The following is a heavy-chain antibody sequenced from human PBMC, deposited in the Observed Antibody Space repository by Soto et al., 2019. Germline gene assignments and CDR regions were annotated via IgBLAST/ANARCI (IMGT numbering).Heavy chain of an antibody. CDR3: ARATCSGGSCYLAQYRDYYYYGMDV. V-gene: IGHV1-69*13. J-gene: IGHJ6*02. CDR2: IIPIFGTA. Sequence: ASVKVSCKASGGTFSSYAISWVRQAPGQGLEWMGGIIPIFGTANYAQKFQGRVTITADESTSTAYMELSSLRSEDTAVYYCARATCSGGSCYLAQYRDYYYYGMDVWGQGTTVTVSS. D-gene: IGHD2-15*01. CDR1: GGTFSSYA.